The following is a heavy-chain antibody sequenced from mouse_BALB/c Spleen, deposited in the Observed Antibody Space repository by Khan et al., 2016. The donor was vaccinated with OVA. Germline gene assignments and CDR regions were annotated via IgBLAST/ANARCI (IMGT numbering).Heavy chain of an antibody. V-gene: IGHV1-77*01. J-gene: IGHJ3*01. CDR3: TREWAAWFPY. Sequence: QVQLKQSGAELARPGASVKLSCKASGYIFTDYNINWMRQRTGQGIEWIGEIYPGSDNTYYNERFKGKATLTVDKSSSTAYMHLSSLTSEDSAVYFCTREWAAWFPYWGQGTLVTVSA. CDR2: IYPGSDNT. CDR1: GYIFTDYN.